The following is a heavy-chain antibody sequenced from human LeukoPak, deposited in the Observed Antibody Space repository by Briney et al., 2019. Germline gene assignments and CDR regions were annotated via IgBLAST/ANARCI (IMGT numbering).Heavy chain of an antibody. CDR1: GFTFSDYY. CDR3: ASDTSGSSSWPIDY. Sequence: GGSLRLSCAASGFTFSDYYMSWIRQAPGKGLEWVSYISSSGSTIYYADSVKGRFTISRDNAKNSLYLQMNSLRAEDTAVYYCASDTSGSSSWPIDYWGQGTLVTVSS. CDR2: ISSSGSTI. V-gene: IGHV3-11*01. J-gene: IGHJ4*02. D-gene: IGHD6-13*01.